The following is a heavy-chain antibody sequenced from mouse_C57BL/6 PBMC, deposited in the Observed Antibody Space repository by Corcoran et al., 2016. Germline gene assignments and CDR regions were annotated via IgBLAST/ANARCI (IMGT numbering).Heavy chain of an antibody. CDR3: ARSGITTDYYYAMDY. CDR1: GYTFTDYY. CDR2: IFPGSGST. D-gene: IGHD1-1*01. V-gene: IGHV1-75*01. Sequence: QVQLQQSGPELVKPGASVKISCKASGYTFTDYYINWVKQRPGQGLEWIGCIFPGSGSTYYNEKFKGKATLTVDNSSSTAYMLLSSLTSEDSAVYFCARSGITTDYYYAMDYWGQGTSVTVSS. J-gene: IGHJ4*01.